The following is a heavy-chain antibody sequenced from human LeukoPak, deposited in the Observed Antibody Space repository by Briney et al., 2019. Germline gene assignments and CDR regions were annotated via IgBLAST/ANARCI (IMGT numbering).Heavy chain of an antibody. CDR3: ARLPARLDIVVVPAAIDY. J-gene: IGHJ4*02. Sequence: GGSLEISGKGSGYIFTSYWIGGVRQLPGKGRGGMGIIYPGDSDTRYSPSCQGQVTISADKSTSTAYLQWSSLKASDTAMYYCARLPARLDIVVVPAAIDYWGQGTLVTVSS. V-gene: IGHV5-51*01. CDR1: GYIFTSYW. CDR2: IYPGDSDT. D-gene: IGHD2-2*03.